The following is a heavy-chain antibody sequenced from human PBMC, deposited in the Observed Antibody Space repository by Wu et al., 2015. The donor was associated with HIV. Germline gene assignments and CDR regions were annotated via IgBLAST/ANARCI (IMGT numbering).Heavy chain of an antibody. CDR2: ISGYNGNT. CDR1: GYAFKTYG. J-gene: IGHJ5*02. Sequence: QVQLVQSGAEVKKPGASVKVSCKSSGYAFKTYGISWLRQAPGQGLEWMGWISGYNGNTNYAQNLQGRVTMTTDTSTNTVYMELRSLRSDDTAVYYCVRDSTEDRPNWFDPWGQGTLVIVSS. V-gene: IGHV1-18*01. CDR3: VRDSTEDRPNWFDP. D-gene: IGHD6-6*01.